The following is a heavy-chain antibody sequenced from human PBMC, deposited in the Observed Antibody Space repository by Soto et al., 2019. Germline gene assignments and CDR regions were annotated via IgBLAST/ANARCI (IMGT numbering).Heavy chain of an antibody. CDR3: AKSVMTTGDYIDY. V-gene: IGHV3-23*01. D-gene: IGHD3-22*01. CDR1: GFTFSSYA. J-gene: IGHJ4*02. CDR2: ISGSGGST. Sequence: EVQLLESGGGLVQPGGSLRLSCAASGFTFSSYAMSWVRHAPGKGLEWVSAISGSGGSTYYADSVKGRFTISRDNSRNTLYLQMNSLRAEDTAVNYFAKSVMTTGDYIDYWGQGTLVTVSS.